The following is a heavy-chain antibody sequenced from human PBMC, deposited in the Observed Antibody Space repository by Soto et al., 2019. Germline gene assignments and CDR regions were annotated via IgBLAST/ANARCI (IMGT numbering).Heavy chain of an antibody. D-gene: IGHD3-10*01. Sequence: QVKLVESGGGVVQPGRSLRLSCAASGFIFSTYGMHWVRQAPGKGLEWVAVISYDGSNKYYAGSVKGRFTISRDKSQNTVYLQMNSLRGEDTAVYYCAKDGKVSGSGTYHIDYWGQGTLVTVSS. CDR1: GFIFSTYG. CDR3: AKDGKVSGSGTYHIDY. CDR2: ISYDGSNK. V-gene: IGHV3-30*18. J-gene: IGHJ4*02.